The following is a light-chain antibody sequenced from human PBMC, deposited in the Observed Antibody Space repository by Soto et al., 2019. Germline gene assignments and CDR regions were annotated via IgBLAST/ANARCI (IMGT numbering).Light chain of an antibody. V-gene: IGKV3-15*01. J-gene: IGKJ1*01. Sequence: EIVMTQSPATLSVSPGEGATLSCRASQSVSSNLAWYQQKPGQAPRLLIYGASTRATGIPARFSGSGSGTEFTLTISSLQSEDSAVYYCHQYYNWPPWTFGQGTKVEIK. CDR3: HQYYNWPPWT. CDR2: GAS. CDR1: QSVSSN.